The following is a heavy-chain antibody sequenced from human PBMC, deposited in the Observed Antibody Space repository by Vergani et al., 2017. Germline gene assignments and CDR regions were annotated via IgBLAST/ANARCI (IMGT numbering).Heavy chain of an antibody. CDR3: ARVGTSSNREYFDY. Sequence: QVQLVQSGAEVKKPGASVKVSCKASGYTFTDYFMHWVRQAPGQGLEWMGWINPNSGVTNYAQKFQGRVTMTRDTSISTAYMELSNLRSDDTAVYYCARVGTSSNREYFDYWGQGTLVTVSS. CDR1: GYTFTDYF. CDR2: INPNSGVT. D-gene: IGHD1-14*01. V-gene: IGHV1-2*02. J-gene: IGHJ4*02.